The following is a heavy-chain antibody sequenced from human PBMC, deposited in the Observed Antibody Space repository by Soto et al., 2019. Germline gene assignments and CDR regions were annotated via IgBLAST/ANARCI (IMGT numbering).Heavy chain of an antibody. J-gene: IGHJ3*02. CDR2: ISYDGSNK. CDR3: ARVRPYCTNGVCYPDAFDI. Sequence: GGSLRLSCAASGFTFSSYAMHWVRQAPGKGLEWVAVISYDGSNKYYADSVKGRFTISRDNSKNTLYLQMNSLRAEDTAVYYCARVRPYCTNGVCYPDAFDIWGQGTMVTVSS. CDR1: GFTFSSYA. D-gene: IGHD2-8*01. V-gene: IGHV3-30-3*01.